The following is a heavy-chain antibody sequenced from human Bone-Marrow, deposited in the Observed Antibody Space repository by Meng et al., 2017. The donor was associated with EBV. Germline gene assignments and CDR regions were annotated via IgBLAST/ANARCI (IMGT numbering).Heavy chain of an antibody. Sequence: QVHLRDPGPCLVNPARTRSLTCAGSGGSNSSSNWWSWVRQPPGKGLEWIGEIYHSGSTSYNPSLESRVTISVDKSTNQVSLKLSSVTAADTAVYYCAQRERWGLDPWGQGTLVTVSS. J-gene: IGHJ5*02. CDR2: IYHSGST. CDR3: AQRERWGLDP. D-gene: IGHD3-16*01. V-gene: IGHV4-4*02. CDR1: GGSNSSSNW.